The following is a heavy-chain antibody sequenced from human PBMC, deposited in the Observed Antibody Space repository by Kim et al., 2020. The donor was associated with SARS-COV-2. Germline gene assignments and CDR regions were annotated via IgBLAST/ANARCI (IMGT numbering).Heavy chain of an antibody. Sequence: SETLSLTCTVSGGSISSSSYYWGWIRQPPGKGLEWIGSIYYSGSTYYNPSLKSRVTISVDTSKNQFSLKLSSVTAADTAVYYCARPHGFYDSSGYYPYYYYGMDVWGQGTTVTVSS. CDR1: GGSISSSSYY. CDR3: ARPHGFYDSSGYYPYYYYGMDV. CDR2: IYYSGST. D-gene: IGHD3-22*01. J-gene: IGHJ6*02. V-gene: IGHV4-39*01.